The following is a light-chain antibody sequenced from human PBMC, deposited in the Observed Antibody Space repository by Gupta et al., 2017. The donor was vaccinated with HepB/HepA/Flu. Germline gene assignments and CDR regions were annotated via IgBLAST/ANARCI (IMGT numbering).Light chain of an antibody. CDR3: QQYDNWPLT. V-gene: IGKV3-15*01. Sequence: EIVMTQSPATLSVSPGERATLSCRASQSVSSNLAWYQRKTGQAPRLLIYGASTWATGIPARYSGSGSGTQFTLSISSPRSEDFAVYYCQQYDNWPLTFGGGTKVQIK. CDR2: GAS. CDR1: QSVSSN. J-gene: IGKJ4*01.